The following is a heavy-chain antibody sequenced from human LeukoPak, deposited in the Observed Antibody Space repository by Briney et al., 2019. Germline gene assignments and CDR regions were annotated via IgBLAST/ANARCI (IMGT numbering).Heavy chain of an antibody. Sequence: PGGTLRLSCAASGFTFKNYGMSWVRQAPGKGLEWVSVISRSGGSTYYADSVKGRFTISRDNAKNSLYLHLSSLRADDTAIYYCVGDTSSQAGGDWFDPWGQGTLVTVSS. J-gene: IGHJ5*02. D-gene: IGHD2-2*01. V-gene: IGHV3-23*01. CDR2: ISRSGGST. CDR3: VGDTSSQAGGDWFDP. CDR1: GFTFKNYG.